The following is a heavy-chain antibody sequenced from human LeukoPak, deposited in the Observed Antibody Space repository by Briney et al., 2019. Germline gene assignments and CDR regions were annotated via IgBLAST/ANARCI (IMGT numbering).Heavy chain of an antibody. Sequence: ASVKVSCKASGYTFTSYYMHWVRQAPGQGLEWMGIINPSGGSTSYAQKFQGRVTMTRDMSTSTAYMELRSLRSDDTAVYYCARDGPTYYYDSSGPRAIAPFDYWGQGTLVTVSS. CDR2: INPSGGST. V-gene: IGHV1-46*01. CDR3: ARDGPTYYYDSSGPRAIAPFDY. J-gene: IGHJ4*02. CDR1: GYTFTSYY. D-gene: IGHD3-22*01.